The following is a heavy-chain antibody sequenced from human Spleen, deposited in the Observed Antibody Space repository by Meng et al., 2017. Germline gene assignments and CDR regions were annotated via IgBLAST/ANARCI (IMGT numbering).Heavy chain of an antibody. J-gene: IGHJ6*02. CDR1: GFAFRTYS. V-gene: IGHV3-23*01. Sequence: GESLKISCAASGFAFRTYSMSWVRQAPGKGLERVSGISGLGRSTYFAASVKGRFTISRDNAKNSLYLQMNSLRAEDTALYYCAKLSAGTFYHYGMDVWGQGTTVTVSS. D-gene: IGHD6-13*01. CDR2: ISGLGRST. CDR3: AKLSAGTFYHYGMDV.